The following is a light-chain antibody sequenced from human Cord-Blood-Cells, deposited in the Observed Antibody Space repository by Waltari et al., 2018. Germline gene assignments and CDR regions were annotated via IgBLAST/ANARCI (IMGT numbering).Light chain of an antibody. J-gene: IGLJ2*01. CDR1: SSNIGAGYD. V-gene: IGLV1-40*01. CDR3: QSYDSSLSGSV. Sequence: QSVLTQPPSVPGAPGQRVTISCTGRSSNIGAGYDVHWYQQLPGTAPKLLIYGNSTRPSGVPDRFSGSKSGTSASLAITGLQAEDEADYYCQSYDSSLSGSVFGGGTK. CDR2: GNS.